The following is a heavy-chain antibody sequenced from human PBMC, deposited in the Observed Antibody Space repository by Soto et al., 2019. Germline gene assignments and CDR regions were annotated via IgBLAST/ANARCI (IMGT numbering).Heavy chain of an antibody. V-gene: IGHV3-23*01. CDR3: AKSRYSDSSGDFYDY. Sequence: GGSLRLSCTVSGVTFSNYAMNWARQAPGKGLEWVSGIGGSGRTTYYADSVKGRFTISRDNSNNTLFLQMNSLRAEDTAVYYCAKSRYSDSSGDFYDYWGQGTLVTVSS. J-gene: IGHJ4*02. D-gene: IGHD3-22*01. CDR2: IGGSGRTT. CDR1: GVTFSNYA.